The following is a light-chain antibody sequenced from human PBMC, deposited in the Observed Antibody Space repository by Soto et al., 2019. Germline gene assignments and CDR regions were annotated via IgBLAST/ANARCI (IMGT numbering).Light chain of an antibody. CDR3: QQYGSSSPVA. V-gene: IGKV3-20*01. Sequence: EIVLTQSPGTLSLSPGERAALYCRASQSVSSSYLAWYQQKPGQAPRLLIYGASSRATGIPDRFSGSGSGTDFTLTISRLEPEDFAVYYCQQYGSSSPVAFGQGTKVEIK. CDR2: GAS. CDR1: QSVSSSY. J-gene: IGKJ1*01.